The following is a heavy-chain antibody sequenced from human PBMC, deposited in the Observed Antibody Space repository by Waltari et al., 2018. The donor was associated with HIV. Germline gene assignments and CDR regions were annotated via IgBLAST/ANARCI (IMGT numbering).Heavy chain of an antibody. CDR1: GGGFSSYT. D-gene: IGHD2-15*01. J-gene: IGHJ3*01. V-gene: IGHV1-69*01. CDR3: ARGGCSGRTCYSKSFDL. Sequence: QVQLVQSGAEMKMPESSVKVSCKASGGGFSSYTLSWGRQAPGQGLEWMGGIIPKFGATNYAQKFQGRVTISADESTSTVYLELTSLRPDDTAVFYCARGGCSGRTCYSKSFDLWGQGTRVTVSS. CDR2: IIPKFGAT.